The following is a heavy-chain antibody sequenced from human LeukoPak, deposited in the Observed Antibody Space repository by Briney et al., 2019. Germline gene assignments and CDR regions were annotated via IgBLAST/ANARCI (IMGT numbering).Heavy chain of an antibody. CDR1: GFTFSSHS. D-gene: IGHD3-22*01. Sequence: GGSLRLSCAASGFTFSSHSMNWVRQAPGKGLEWVSYISSSSSTIYYADSVKGRFTISRDNSKNTLYLQMNSLRAEDTAVYYCAKEAHDSSGYTADYWGQGTLVTVSS. CDR2: ISSSSSTI. J-gene: IGHJ4*01. CDR3: AKEAHDSSGYTADY. V-gene: IGHV3-48*01.